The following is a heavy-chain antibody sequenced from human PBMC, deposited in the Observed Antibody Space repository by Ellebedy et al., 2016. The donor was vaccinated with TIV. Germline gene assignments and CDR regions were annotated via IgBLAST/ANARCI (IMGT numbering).Heavy chain of an antibody. D-gene: IGHD3-22*01. J-gene: IGHJ4*02. CDR1: GYTFTSYY. V-gene: IGHV1-46*01. Sequence: ASVKVSCKASGYTFTSYYMHWVRQAPGQGLEWMGIINPSGGSTSYAQKFQGRVTMTRDTSTSTVYMELSSLRSEDTAVYYCARDREGYYDSSGWDYWGQGTLVTVSS. CDR3: ARDREGYYDSSGWDY. CDR2: INPSGGST.